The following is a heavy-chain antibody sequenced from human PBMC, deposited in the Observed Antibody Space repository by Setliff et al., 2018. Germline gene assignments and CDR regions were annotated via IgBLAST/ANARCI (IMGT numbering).Heavy chain of an antibody. V-gene: IGHV1-69*05. J-gene: IGHJ6*03. CDR3: AREGVDTRSSTDYRYYMDV. CDR1: GATFSSYG. CDR2: TIPMFGTT. D-gene: IGHD5-18*01. Sequence: SVKVSCKASGATFSSYGISWVRQAPGQGLEWMGGTIPMFGTTEYAQKFQGRVTIMTDESTSTAYMELSSLTSDDTAVYYCAREGVDTRSSTDYRYYMDVWGKGTTVTVSS.